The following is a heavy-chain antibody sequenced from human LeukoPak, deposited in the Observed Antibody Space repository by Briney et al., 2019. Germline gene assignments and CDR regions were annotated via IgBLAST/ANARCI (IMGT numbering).Heavy chain of an antibody. V-gene: IGHV3-73*01. D-gene: IGHD6-25*01. CDR3: TRGSGNNWFDP. J-gene: IGHJ5*02. CDR1: GFTFNGSA. CDR2: IRSKANSYAT. Sequence: GGSLRLSCAASGFTFNGSAMHWVRQASGKGPECVDRIRSKANSYATAYAASVKGRFTISRDDSKNTAYLQMNSLKTEDTAVYYCTRGSGNNWFDPWGQGTLVTVST.